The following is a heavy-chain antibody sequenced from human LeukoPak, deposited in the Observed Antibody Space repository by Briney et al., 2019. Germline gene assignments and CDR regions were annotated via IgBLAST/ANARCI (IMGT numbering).Heavy chain of an antibody. CDR2: IYSGGSA. CDR1: GFTVSSNY. CDR3: AGDRKESCTGYTCYPDY. J-gene: IGHJ4*02. D-gene: IGHD3/OR15-3a*01. Sequence: GGSLRLSCATSGFTVSSNYMTWVRQAPGKGLEWVSLIYSGGSAYHADSVKGRFSISRDNSKNTVYLQMNSLRAEDTAVYYCAGDRKESCTGYTCYPDYWGQGTLVTVSS. V-gene: IGHV3-66*01.